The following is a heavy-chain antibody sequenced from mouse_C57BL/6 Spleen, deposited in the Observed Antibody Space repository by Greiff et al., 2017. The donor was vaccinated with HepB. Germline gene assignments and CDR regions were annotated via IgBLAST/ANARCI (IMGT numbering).Heavy chain of an antibody. D-gene: IGHD1-1*01. Sequence: VQLVESGAELARPGASVKLSCKASGYTFTSYGISWVKQRTGQGLEWIGEIYPRSGNTYYNEKFKGKATLTADKSSSTAYMELRSLTSEDSAVYFCARDGGSERYFDVWGTGTTVTVSS. CDR1: GYTFTSYG. J-gene: IGHJ1*03. CDR2: IYPRSGNT. CDR3: ARDGGSERYFDV. V-gene: IGHV1-81*01.